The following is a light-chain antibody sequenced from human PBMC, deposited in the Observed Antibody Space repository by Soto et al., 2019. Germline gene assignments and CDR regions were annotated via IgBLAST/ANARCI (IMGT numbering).Light chain of an antibody. J-gene: IGKJ3*01. V-gene: IGKV1-5*03. CDR3: QQYKSSILT. CDR1: QSISSW. CDR2: RAS. Sequence: DIQMTQSPSTLSASVGDRVTITCRASQSISSWLAWYQQKPGKAPKLLIYRASNLESGVPSRFTGSGSGTEYTLTISSLQPDDVATYYCQQYKSSILTFGPGTKVDIK.